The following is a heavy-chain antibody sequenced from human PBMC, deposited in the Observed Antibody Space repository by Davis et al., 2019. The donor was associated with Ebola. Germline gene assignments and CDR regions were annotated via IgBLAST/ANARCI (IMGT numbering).Heavy chain of an antibody. D-gene: IGHD5-12*01. J-gene: IGHJ6*02. CDR3: ARVVPDSGYDLYYYYGMDV. Sequence: GESLKISCAASGFTFSSYDMHWVRQATGKGLEWVSAIGTAGDTYYPGSVKGRFTISRENAKNSLYLQMNSLRAGDTAVYYCARVVPDSGYDLYYYYGMDVWGQGTTVTVSS. CDR2: IGTAGDT. CDR1: GFTFSSYD. V-gene: IGHV3-13*01.